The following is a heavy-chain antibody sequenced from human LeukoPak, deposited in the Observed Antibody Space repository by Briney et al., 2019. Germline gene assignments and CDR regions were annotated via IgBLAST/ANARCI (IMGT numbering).Heavy chain of an antibody. Sequence: ASVKVSCKASGYTFTSYGISWVRQAPGQGLEWMGWISAYNGNTNYAQKLQGRVTMTTDTSTSTAYMELRSLRSDDTAVYYCARAHDSSGYYYVFAREQYNWFDPWGQGTLVTVSS. V-gene: IGHV1-18*01. CDR2: ISAYNGNT. CDR3: ARAHDSSGYYYVFAREQYNWFDP. D-gene: IGHD3-22*01. J-gene: IGHJ5*02. CDR1: GYTFTSYG.